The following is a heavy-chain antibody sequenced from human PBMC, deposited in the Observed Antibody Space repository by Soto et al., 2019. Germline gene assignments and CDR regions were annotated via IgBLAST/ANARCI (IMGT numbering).Heavy chain of an antibody. Sequence: EVQLVESGGGLVQPGGSLRLSCAASGFTFSSYWMHWVRQAPGKGLVWVSRINSDGSSTSYADSVKGRFTISRDNAKNTLYLQMNSLRAEDMVVYYCAVAVAGPTAIGYWGQGTLVTVSS. V-gene: IGHV3-74*01. D-gene: IGHD6-19*01. CDR2: INSDGSST. J-gene: IGHJ4*02. CDR1: GFTFSSYW. CDR3: AVAVAGPTAIGY.